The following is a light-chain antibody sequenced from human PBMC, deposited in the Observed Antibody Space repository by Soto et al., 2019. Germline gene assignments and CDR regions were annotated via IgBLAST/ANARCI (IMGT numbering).Light chain of an antibody. J-gene: IGKJ2*01. CDR3: QQTYSIPVT. CDR2: AGS. Sequence: DIQMTQSPSSLSASVGDRVTITCRASQSISSYLNWYQQKPGKAPKLLIYAGSSLQSGVPSRFSGRGSGADFTLINSSLQPEDFASYYCQQTYSIPVTFGQGTKLEIK. CDR1: QSISSY. V-gene: IGKV1-39*01.